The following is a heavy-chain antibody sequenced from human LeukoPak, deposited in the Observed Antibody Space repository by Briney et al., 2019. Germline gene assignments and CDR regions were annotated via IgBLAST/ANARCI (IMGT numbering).Heavy chain of an antibody. CDR3: AKETVAGSNWFDP. D-gene: IGHD6-19*01. CDR1: GFTFDDYA. Sequence: PGGSLRLSCAASGFTFDDYAMHWVRHAPGKGLEWVSGISWNSGSIGYADSVKGRFTISTDNAKNSLYLQMNSLRAEDTALYYCAKETVAGSNWFDPWGQGTLVTVSS. CDR2: ISWNSGSI. J-gene: IGHJ5*02. V-gene: IGHV3-9*01.